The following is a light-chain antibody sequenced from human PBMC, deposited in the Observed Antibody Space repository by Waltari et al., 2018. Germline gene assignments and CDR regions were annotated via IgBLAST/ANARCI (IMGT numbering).Light chain of an antibody. J-gene: IGLJ3*02. CDR3: QTGGHGTWV. CDR2: VNSDGSH. CDR1: SGYSSNV. Sequence: LVLTQSPSASASLGASVKLTCTLSSGYSSNVIAWLQQQPGQGPRYLMKVNSDGSHRKGDDIPDRFSASNSGTEDYLTISSLQAEDEADYYCQTGGHGTWVFGGGTKLTVL. V-gene: IGLV4-69*01.